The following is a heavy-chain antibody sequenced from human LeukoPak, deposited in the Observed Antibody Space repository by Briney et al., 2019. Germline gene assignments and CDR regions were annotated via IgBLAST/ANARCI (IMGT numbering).Heavy chain of an antibody. CDR1: GFTFSNYA. J-gene: IGHJ5*02. Sequence: PGGSLRLPCAASGFTFSNYAMTWVRQAPGKGLEWVSAISGSGGSTYYADSVKGRFTISRDNSKNTLFLQMNSLRAEDTAVYYCAKGSRPKMELDRWGQGTLVTVSS. CDR3: AKGSRPKMELDR. D-gene: IGHD1-7*01. CDR2: ISGSGGST. V-gene: IGHV3-23*01.